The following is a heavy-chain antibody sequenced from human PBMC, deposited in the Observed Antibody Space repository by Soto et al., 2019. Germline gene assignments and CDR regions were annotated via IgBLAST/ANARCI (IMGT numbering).Heavy chain of an antibody. CDR1: GFTFTACG. D-gene: IGHD1-26*01. Sequence: SLKISCAASGFTFTACGMHWVRQAPGKGLEWVAVIWYDGSNKYYADSVKGRFTISRDNSKNTLYLQMNSLRSEETAVYYCARDGSGSGSDQLDLWCQETLVTVS. J-gene: IGHJ5*02. V-gene: IGHV3-33*01. CDR3: ARDGSGSGSDQLDL. CDR2: IWYDGSNK.